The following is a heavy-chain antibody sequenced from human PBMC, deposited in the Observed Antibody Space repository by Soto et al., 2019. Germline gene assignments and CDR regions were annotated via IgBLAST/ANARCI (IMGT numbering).Heavy chain of an antibody. D-gene: IGHD1-26*01. CDR3: ARDLHLGVGATSGMDV. V-gene: IGHV1-69*01. Sequence: QVQLVQSGAEVKKPGSSVKVSCKASGGTFSSYAISWVRQAPGQGLEWMGGIIPIFGTANYAQKFPGRVTITADESTSTAYMELSSLRSEDTAVYYCARDLHLGVGATSGMDVWGQGTTVTVSS. J-gene: IGHJ6*02. CDR2: IIPIFGTA. CDR1: GGTFSSYA.